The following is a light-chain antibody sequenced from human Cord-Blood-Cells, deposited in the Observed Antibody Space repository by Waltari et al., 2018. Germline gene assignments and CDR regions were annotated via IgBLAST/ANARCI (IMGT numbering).Light chain of an antibody. V-gene: IGKV3-20*01. Sequence: DIALTQHPATLSLSPGERATLPCRASQSVSSSYLAWYQQKPGQAPRLLIYGASSRATGIPDRFSGSGSGTDFTLTISRLEPEDFAVYYCQQYGSSLWTFGQGTKVEIK. CDR1: QSVSSSY. CDR3: QQYGSSLWT. J-gene: IGKJ1*01. CDR2: GAS.